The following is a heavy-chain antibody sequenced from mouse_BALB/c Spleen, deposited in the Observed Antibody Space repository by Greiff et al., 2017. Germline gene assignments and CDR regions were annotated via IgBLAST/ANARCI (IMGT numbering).Heavy chain of an antibody. Sequence: VKLMESGPGLVAPSQSLSITCTVSGFSLSRYSVHWVRQPPGKGLEWLGMIWGGGSTDYNSARKSRLSISKDNSKSQVFLKMNSLQTDDTAMYYCARRDVGSSSPYAMDYWGQGTSVTVSS. CDR1: GFSLSRYS. J-gene: IGHJ4*01. CDR3: ARRDVGSSSPYAMDY. V-gene: IGHV2-6-4*01. D-gene: IGHD1-1*01. CDR2: IWGGGST.